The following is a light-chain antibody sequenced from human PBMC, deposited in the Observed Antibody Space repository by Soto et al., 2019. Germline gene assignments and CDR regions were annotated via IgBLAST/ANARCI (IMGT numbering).Light chain of an antibody. CDR2: EAS. CDR1: QSISTY. V-gene: IGKV1-39*01. J-gene: IGKJ5*01. Sequence: DIQMTQSPSSLSASVGNRVTITCRASQSISTYLNWYKKKXGKAPNXXSYEASRLQSGVPSRFSGSGGGTDFTLSISSVQPEDFATYFCQQSYMDPITFGQGTRLEI. CDR3: QQSYMDPIT.